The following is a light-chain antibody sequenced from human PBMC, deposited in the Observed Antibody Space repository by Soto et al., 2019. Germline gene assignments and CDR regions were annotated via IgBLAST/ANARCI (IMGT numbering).Light chain of an antibody. CDR3: SSYTNNIMPHV. CDR2: DVT. V-gene: IGLV2-14*03. Sequence: QSALTQPASMSGSRGQSITISCTGTTSDVGAYNFVSWYHQHTGKDPKLLIYDVTSRPSGVSSRVSGSKSGNTASLTISGLQAEDEADYYCSSYTNNIMPHVFGTGTKRTVL. J-gene: IGLJ1*01. CDR1: TSDVGAYNF.